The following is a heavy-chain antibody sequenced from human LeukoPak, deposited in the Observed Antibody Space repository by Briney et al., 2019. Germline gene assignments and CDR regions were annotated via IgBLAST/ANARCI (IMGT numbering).Heavy chain of an antibody. V-gene: IGHV3-74*01. J-gene: IGHJ4*02. CDR2: INSDGSIT. D-gene: IGHD5-24*01. CDR3: ARDRDGYAIFDY. Sequence: PGGSLRLSCAASKFTFSNYWMHWVRQAPGEGLVWVSRINSDGSITTYADSVKGRFTISRDKAENPLYLQMNSLRAEDTAVYYCARDRDGYAIFDYWGQGTLVTVSS. CDR1: KFTFSNYW.